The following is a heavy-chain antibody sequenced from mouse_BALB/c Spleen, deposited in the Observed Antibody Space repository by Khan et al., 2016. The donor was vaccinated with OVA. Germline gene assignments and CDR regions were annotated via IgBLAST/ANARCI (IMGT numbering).Heavy chain of an antibody. D-gene: IGHD1-1*01. V-gene: IGHV3-2*02. J-gene: IGHJ2*01. Sequence: VQLKQSGPGLVKPSQSLSLTCTVTGYSITSGYAWNWIRQFPGNKLEWMGYISYSGGTSYNPSLKSRISITRDPSKNQFFLQLNSVTTEDTATYDCARGNYYGYYFDYWGQGTTLTVSS. CDR1: GYSITSGYA. CDR3: ARGNYYGYYFDY. CDR2: ISYSGGT.